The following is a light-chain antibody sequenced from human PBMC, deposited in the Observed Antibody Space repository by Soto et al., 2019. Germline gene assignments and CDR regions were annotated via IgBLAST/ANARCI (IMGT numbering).Light chain of an antibody. V-gene: IGKV1-5*03. CDR3: QQYNTYPLT. J-gene: IGKJ1*01. Sequence: DIQMTQSPSTLSASVGDRVTLICRTSQSISTWLAWYQQKPGKAPKLLIYKASSLESGVPSRFSGSGSGTEFTLTISSLQPDDFATYYCQQYNTYPLTFGQGTKVQIK. CDR1: QSISTW. CDR2: KAS.